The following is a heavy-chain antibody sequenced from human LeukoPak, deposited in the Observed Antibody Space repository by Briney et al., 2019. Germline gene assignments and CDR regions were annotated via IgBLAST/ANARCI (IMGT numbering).Heavy chain of an antibody. D-gene: IGHD5-18*01. CDR2: IFGSGGSP. J-gene: IGHJ4*02. V-gene: IGHV3-23*01. CDR3: GKTTAGYSSGQKPAWPVDY. CDR1: GFTFGSFA. Sequence: GGSLRLSCEASGFTFGSFAMYWVRQAPGKGLDWIAGIFGSGGSPHYADSVKGRFTISRDNSKNTVYLQINSLRAEDTAVYYCGKTTAGYSSGQKPAWPVDYWGQGTLVTISS.